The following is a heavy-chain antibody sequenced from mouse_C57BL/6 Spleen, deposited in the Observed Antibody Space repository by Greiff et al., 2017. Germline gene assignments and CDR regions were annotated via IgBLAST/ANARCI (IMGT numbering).Heavy chain of an antibody. V-gene: IGHV14-2*01. CDR2: IDPEDGET. J-gene: IGHJ2*01. Sequence: EVKLMESGAELVKPGASVKLSCTASGFNIKDYYMHWVKQRTEQGLEWIGRIDPEDGETKYAQNFQGKATITADTSSNTAYLPLSSLTSEDTSVYYCARSYGNWWIDYWGQGTTLTVSS. CDR1: GFNIKDYY. D-gene: IGHD2-1*01. CDR3: ARSYGNWWIDY.